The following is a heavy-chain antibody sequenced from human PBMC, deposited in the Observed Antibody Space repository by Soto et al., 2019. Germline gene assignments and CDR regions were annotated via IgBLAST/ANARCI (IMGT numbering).Heavy chain of an antibody. CDR1: GYSFTSYW. CDR3: ARHPGYSSGWFNYYYYGMDV. J-gene: IGHJ6*02. Sequence: LGESLKISCKGSGYSFTSYWIGWVRQMPGKGLEWMGIIYPGDSDTRYSPSFQGQVTISADKSISTAYLQWSSLKASDTAMYYCARHPGYSSGWFNYYYYGMDVWGQGTTVTVSS. D-gene: IGHD6-19*01. V-gene: IGHV5-51*01. CDR2: IYPGDSDT.